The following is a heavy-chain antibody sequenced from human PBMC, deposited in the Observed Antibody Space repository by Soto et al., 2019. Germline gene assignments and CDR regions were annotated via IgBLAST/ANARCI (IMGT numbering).Heavy chain of an antibody. Sequence: ASVKVSCKVSGYTLTELSMYWVRQAPGKGLEWKGGFDPEDGETIYAQKFQGRVTMTEDTSTDTAYMELSSLRSEDTAVYYCATDGRDNYDFWSGYSLDVWGQGTTVTVSS. J-gene: IGHJ6*02. V-gene: IGHV1-24*01. CDR1: GYTLTELS. CDR2: FDPEDGET. D-gene: IGHD3-3*01. CDR3: ATDGRDNYDFWSGYSLDV.